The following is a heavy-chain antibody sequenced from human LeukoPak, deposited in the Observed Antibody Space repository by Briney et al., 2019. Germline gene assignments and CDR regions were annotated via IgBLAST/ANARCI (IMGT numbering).Heavy chain of an antibody. CDR1: GFTFNDYY. J-gene: IGHJ4*02. CDR3: ARRRDYFDY. Sequence: GGSLRLSCAASGFTFNDYYMSWIRQAPGKGLEWVSYISSGSSTIYYAASVKGRFTISRDNAKNSLYLQMNSLRAEDTAVYYCARRRDYFDYWGQGTLVTVSP. V-gene: IGHV3-11*01. CDR2: ISSGSSTI.